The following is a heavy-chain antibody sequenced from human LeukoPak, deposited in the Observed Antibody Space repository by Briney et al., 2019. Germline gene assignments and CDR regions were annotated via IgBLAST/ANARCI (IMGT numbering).Heavy chain of an antibody. Sequence: ASVKVSCKASGYSFICTGINWPRQAPGHGLEWMGWISPYNGNTNYAQQFQNRVSLTTDTSSRTSYMELRSLRSDDTATYYCARDHGGFWSGSAGFWGQGTLLTVSS. J-gene: IGHJ4*02. V-gene: IGHV1-18*01. CDR1: GYSFICTG. CDR2: ISPYNGNT. D-gene: IGHD3-3*01. CDR3: ARDHGGFWSGSAGF.